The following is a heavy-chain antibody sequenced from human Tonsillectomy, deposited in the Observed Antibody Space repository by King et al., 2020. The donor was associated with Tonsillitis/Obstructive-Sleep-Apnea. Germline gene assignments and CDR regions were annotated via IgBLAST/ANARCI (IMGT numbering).Heavy chain of an antibody. D-gene: IGHD2-2*01. CDR1: GGSFSGYY. CDR3: GTNNGDFYYYMDV. V-gene: IGHV4-34*01. CDR2: INQSGIT. Sequence: VQLQQWGAGLLKPSEPLSLPCAIYGGSFSGYYWSWLRQPPGKGLEWIGEINQSGITDYNPSLKSRVTISVDTSKNQFSLKLTSVTAADTAVYFCGTNNGDFYYYMDVWGKGTTVTVSS. J-gene: IGHJ6*03.